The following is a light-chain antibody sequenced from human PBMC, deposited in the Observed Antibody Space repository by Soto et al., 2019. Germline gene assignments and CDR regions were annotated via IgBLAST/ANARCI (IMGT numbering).Light chain of an antibody. CDR2: GAS. V-gene: IGKV3-15*01. Sequence: EIVMTQSPATLSVSPGEXATLSCRASQSVSSNLAWYQQKPGQAPRLLIHGASTRATSNPGRFSGSGSGAEFTLTISSLQSEDFALYYCQQYYDWPPTFGQGTKVDIK. J-gene: IGKJ1*01. CDR3: QQYYDWPPT. CDR1: QSVSSN.